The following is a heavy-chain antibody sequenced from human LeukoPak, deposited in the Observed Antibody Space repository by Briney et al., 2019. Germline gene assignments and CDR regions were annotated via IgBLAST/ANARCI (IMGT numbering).Heavy chain of an antibody. J-gene: IGHJ4*02. CDR1: GFTFDDYA. CDR3: AKELISGGNSRAFDY. CDR2: ISWNSGSI. Sequence: GGSLRLSCAASGFTFDDYAMHWVRQAPGKGLEWVSGISWNSGSIGYADSVEGRFTISRDNARNSLYLQMNSLRAEDTALYYCAKELISGGNSRAFDYWGQGTLVTVSS. D-gene: IGHD4-23*01. V-gene: IGHV3-9*01.